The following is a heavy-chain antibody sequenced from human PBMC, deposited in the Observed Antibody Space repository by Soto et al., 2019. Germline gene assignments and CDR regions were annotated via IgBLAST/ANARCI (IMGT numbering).Heavy chain of an antibody. Sequence: QVQLVESGGGVVQPGRSLRLSCAASGFTFGSHAMHWVRQAPGKGLDWVAVISYDGSNKYHADSVKGRFTISRDDSKNTLYLQMSSLRADDTAVYYCARDAGFFHYYYGKDVWGQGTTVTVSS. J-gene: IGHJ6*02. CDR3: ARDAGFFHYYYGKDV. CDR1: GFTFGSHA. D-gene: IGHD3-3*01. CDR2: ISYDGSNK. V-gene: IGHV3-30-3*01.